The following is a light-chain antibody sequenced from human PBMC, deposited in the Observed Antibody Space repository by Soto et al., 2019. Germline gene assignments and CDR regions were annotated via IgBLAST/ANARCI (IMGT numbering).Light chain of an antibody. V-gene: IGLV2-23*01. J-gene: IGLJ2*01. Sequence: QSALTQPASVSGSPGQSISLSCTGTSTDLGSYNLVSWYQQHPGKAPKLMIYEGTKRPSGVSDRFSGSRSGNTASLTISGLQAEDEADYYCCSYVGSRAVVFGGGTKLTVL. CDR2: EGT. CDR1: STDLGSYNL. CDR3: CSYVGSRAVV.